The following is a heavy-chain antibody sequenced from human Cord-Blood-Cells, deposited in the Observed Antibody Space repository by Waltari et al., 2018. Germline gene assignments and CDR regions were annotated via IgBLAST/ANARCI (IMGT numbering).Heavy chain of an antibody. V-gene: IGHV3-21*01. CDR1: GFTFSSYS. Sequence: EVQLVESGGGLVKPGGSLRLSCAASGFTFSSYSMNWVRKAPGKGLEWVSSISSSSSYIYYADSVKGRFTISRDNAKNSLYLQMNSLRAEDTAVYYCARDRAAGPTRYYYYGMDVWGQGTTVTVSS. CDR3: ARDRAAGPTRYYYYGMDV. J-gene: IGHJ6*02. D-gene: IGHD6-13*01. CDR2: ISSSSSYI.